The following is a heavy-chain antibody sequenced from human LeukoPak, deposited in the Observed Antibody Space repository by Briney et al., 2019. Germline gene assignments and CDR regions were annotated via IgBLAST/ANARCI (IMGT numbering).Heavy chain of an antibody. D-gene: IGHD1-26*01. CDR3: ARASGSRVGLDY. Sequence: SVKVSCKASGYTFTSYYMHWVRQAPGQGLEWMGGIIPIFGTANYAQKFQGRVTITADESTSTAYMELSSLRSEDTAVYYCARASGSRVGLDYWGQGTLVTVSS. CDR1: GYTFTSYY. CDR2: IIPIFGTA. J-gene: IGHJ4*02. V-gene: IGHV1-69*13.